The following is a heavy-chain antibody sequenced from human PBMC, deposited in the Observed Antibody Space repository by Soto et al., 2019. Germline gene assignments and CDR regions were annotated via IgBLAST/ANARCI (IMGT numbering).Heavy chain of an antibody. Sequence: QVQLVQSGAEVEKPGASVKVSCKASGYTFTNYAVHWVRQAPGQRLELMGWINAGNGNTRFSQNLQGRVTITRDTSARTVYMELSSLRSEDTAVYYCARGHLAVVPVASWFYYMDVWGKGTTVTVSS. CDR1: GYTFTNYA. CDR2: INAGNGNT. CDR3: ARGHLAVVPVASWFYYMDV. D-gene: IGHD2-2*01. V-gene: IGHV1-3*01. J-gene: IGHJ6*03.